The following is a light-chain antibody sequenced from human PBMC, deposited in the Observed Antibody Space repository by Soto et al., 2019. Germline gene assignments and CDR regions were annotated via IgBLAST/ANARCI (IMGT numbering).Light chain of an antibody. CDR3: CSYAGSNTYV. CDR1: SSDVGSYNL. CDR2: EGN. V-gene: IGLV2-23*01. Sequence: QSVLTQPASVSGSPGQSITISCTGTSSDVGSYNLVSWYQQHPGKAPKLIIYEGNMRPSGVSYRFSGSTSGNTASLTISRLQTEDEADYYCCSYAGSNTYVFGTGTQLTVL. J-gene: IGLJ1*01.